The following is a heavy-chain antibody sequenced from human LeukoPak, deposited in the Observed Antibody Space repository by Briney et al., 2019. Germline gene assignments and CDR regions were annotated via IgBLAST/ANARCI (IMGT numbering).Heavy chain of an antibody. Sequence: PSETLSLTCTVSGGSISSYYWSWIRQPPGKGLEWIGYIYYSGSTNYNPSLKSRVTISVDTSKNQFSLKLSSVTAADTAVYYCARDRRQYGMDVWGQGTTVTVSS. J-gene: IGHJ6*02. CDR1: GGSISSYY. V-gene: IGHV4-59*01. CDR3: ARDRRQYGMDV. CDR2: IYYSGST.